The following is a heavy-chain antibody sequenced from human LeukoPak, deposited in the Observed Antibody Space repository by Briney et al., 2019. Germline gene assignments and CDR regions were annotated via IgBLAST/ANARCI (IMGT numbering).Heavy chain of an antibody. D-gene: IGHD3-9*01. CDR3: ARDIWGATISGHAFDI. CDR2: INHSGST. J-gene: IGHJ4*02. Sequence: PSETLSLTCAVYGGSFSGYYWSWVRQPPGKGLEWIGEINHSGSTNYNPSLKSRVTISVDTSKNQFSLKLSSVTAADTAVYYCARDIWGATISGHAFDIWGQGTLVTISS. CDR1: GGSFSGYY. V-gene: IGHV4-34*01.